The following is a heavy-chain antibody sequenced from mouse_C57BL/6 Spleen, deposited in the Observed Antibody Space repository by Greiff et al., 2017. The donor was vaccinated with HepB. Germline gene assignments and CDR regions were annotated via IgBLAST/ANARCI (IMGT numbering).Heavy chain of an antibody. CDR1: GFTFSDYY. D-gene: IGHD1-1*01. Sequence: EVHLVESEGGLVQPGSSMKLSCTASGFTFSDYYMAWVRQVPEKGLEWVANINYDGSSTYYLDSLKSRFIISRDNAKNILYLQMSSLKSEDTATYYGARDDYYGSSYWYFDVWGTGTTVTVSS. J-gene: IGHJ1*03. V-gene: IGHV5-16*01. CDR2: INYDGSST. CDR3: ARDDYYGSSYWYFDV.